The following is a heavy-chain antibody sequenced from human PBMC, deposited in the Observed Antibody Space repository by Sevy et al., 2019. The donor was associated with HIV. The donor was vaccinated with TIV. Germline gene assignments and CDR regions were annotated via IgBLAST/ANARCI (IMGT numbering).Heavy chain of an antibody. CDR2: IRSKANSYAT. CDR3: TRVALVDVAGNGMDV. CDR1: GFTFSGSA. Sequence: GGSLRLSCAASGFTFSGSAMHWVRQASGKGLEWVGRIRSKANSYATAYAASVKGRFTISRDDSKNTAYLQMNSLKTEDTAVYYCTRVALVDVAGNGMDVWGQGTTVTVSS. D-gene: IGHD2-8*01. J-gene: IGHJ6*02. V-gene: IGHV3-73*01.